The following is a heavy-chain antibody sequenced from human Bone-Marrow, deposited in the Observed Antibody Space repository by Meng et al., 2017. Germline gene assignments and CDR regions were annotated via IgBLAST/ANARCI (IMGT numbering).Heavy chain of an antibody. V-gene: IGHV6-1*01. CDR1: GDSVSSNSAA. CDR3: ARDLGYSYGRNYYYYYGMDV. Sequence: SQTPSLTCAISGDSVSSNSAAWNWIRQSPSRGLEWLGRTYYRSKWYNDYAVSVKSRITINPDTSKNQFTLQLNSVTPEDTAVYYCARDLGYSYGRNYYYYYGMDVWGQGTTVTVSS. CDR2: TYYRSKWYN. J-gene: IGHJ6*02. D-gene: IGHD5-18*01.